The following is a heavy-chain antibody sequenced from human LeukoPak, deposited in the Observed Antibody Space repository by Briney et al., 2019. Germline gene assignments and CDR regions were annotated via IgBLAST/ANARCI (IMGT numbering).Heavy chain of an antibody. CDR1: GFTFSSYA. CDR3: AKAPDFWSGYFDYYMDV. CDR2: VSGSGGST. D-gene: IGHD3-3*01. Sequence: GGSLRLSCAASGFTFSSYAMSWVRQAPGQGLEWVSAVSGSGGSTYYADSVKGRFTISRDNSKNTLYLQMNSLRAEDTAVYYCAKAPDFWSGYFDYYMDVWGKGTTVTVSS. J-gene: IGHJ6*03. V-gene: IGHV3-23*01.